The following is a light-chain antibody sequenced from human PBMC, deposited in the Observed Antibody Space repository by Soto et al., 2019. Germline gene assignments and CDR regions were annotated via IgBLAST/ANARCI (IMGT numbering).Light chain of an antibody. CDR3: QQYGSSPT. Sequence: EIVLTQSPGTLSLSPGERATLSCRASQSVSSSYLAWYQQKPGQAPRLLIYGASSRATGIPDRFSGSGSGTAFTLTISRLEPEDFAVYYCQQYGSSPTFGQGTKVEI. V-gene: IGKV3-20*01. J-gene: IGKJ1*01. CDR1: QSVSSSY. CDR2: GAS.